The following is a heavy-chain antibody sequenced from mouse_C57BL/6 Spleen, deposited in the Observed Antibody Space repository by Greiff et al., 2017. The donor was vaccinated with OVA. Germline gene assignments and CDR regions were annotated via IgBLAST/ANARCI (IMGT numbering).Heavy chain of an antibody. J-gene: IGHJ2*01. D-gene: IGHD2-13*01. V-gene: IGHV5-6*01. CDR1: GFTFSSHG. Sequence: EVKLVESGGDLVKPGGSLKLSCAASGFTFSSHGMSLVRQTPDKRLEWVATISSGSSYTYFPDSVKGRCTISRDNAKNTLYLQMRSLKSEDTAMYYCAREGEGREEKTYYFDYWGQGTTLTVSS. CDR3: AREGEGREEKTYYFDY. CDR2: ISSGSSYT.